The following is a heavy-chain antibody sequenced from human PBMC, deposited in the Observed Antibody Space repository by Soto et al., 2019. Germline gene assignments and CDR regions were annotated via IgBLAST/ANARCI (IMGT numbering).Heavy chain of an antibody. V-gene: IGHV4-39*01. Sequence: QLQLQESGPGLVRPSEALSLTCTVSGDSINTGSYYWGWIRQPPGTGLEWLGSIYYTGTTFYNPSLRSRVTISLDTSKNQFSLKLSSVTAADTAVYYCASTPNLFGSGPKNWFDPWGQGTLVTVSS. CDR2: IYYTGTT. D-gene: IGHD3-10*01. CDR1: GDSINTGSYY. CDR3: ASTPNLFGSGPKNWFDP. J-gene: IGHJ5*02.